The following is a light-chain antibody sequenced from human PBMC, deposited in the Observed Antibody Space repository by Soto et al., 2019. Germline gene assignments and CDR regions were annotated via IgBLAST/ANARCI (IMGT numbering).Light chain of an antibody. CDR3: MQALQTRT. CDR1: QSLLHSNGHYY. V-gene: IGKV2-28*01. Sequence: DIVRPESPVALPVTPVEPASIPSRSSQSLLHSNGHYYLDWYLQQPGKSPKLLIYLGSNRASGVPDRLSGGGSGTDFTLKIRRVEAEDVGIYYCMQALQTRTFGQGTKVDNK. J-gene: IGKJ1*01. CDR2: LGS.